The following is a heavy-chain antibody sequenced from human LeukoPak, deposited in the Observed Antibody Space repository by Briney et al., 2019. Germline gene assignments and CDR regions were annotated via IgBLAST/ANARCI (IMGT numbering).Heavy chain of an antibody. D-gene: IGHD3-16*02. CDR3: ARYIWGSYPTFEDY. V-gene: IGHV4-59*01. CDR1: GVSISSYY. Sequence: SETLSLTCTVSGVSISSYYWSWIRQPPGKGLEWIGHISYSGSTNYNPSPKSRVTISVDTSKNQLSLKLNSVTAADTAVYYCARYIWGSYPTFEDYWGQGSLVTVSS. J-gene: IGHJ4*02. CDR2: ISYSGST.